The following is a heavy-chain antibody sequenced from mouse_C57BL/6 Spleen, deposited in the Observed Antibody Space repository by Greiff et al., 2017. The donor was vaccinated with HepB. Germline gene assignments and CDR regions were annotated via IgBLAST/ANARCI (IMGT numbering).Heavy chain of an antibody. CDR2: IDPSDSYT. Sequence: VQLQQPGAELVRPGTSVKLSCKASGYTFTSYWMHWVKQRPGQGLEWIGVIDPSDSYTNYNQKFKGKATLTVDTSSSTAYMQLSSLTSEDSAVYYCARRGITTVVATDYFDYWGQGTTLTVSS. V-gene: IGHV1-59*01. CDR3: ARRGITTVVATDYFDY. CDR1: GYTFTSYW. J-gene: IGHJ2*01. D-gene: IGHD1-1*01.